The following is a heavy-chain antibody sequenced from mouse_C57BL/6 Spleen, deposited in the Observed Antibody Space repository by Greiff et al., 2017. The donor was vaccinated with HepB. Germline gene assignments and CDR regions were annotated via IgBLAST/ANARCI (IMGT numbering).Heavy chain of an antibody. J-gene: IGHJ2*01. D-gene: IGHD2-3*01. CDR1: GYTFTSYW. Sequence: QVQLQQSGAELVKPGASVKLSCKASGYTFTSYWMHWVKQRPGQGLEWIGMIHPNSGSTNYNEKFKSKATLTVDKSSSTAYMQLSSLTSEDSAVYYCARSYDGYCDYWGQGTTLTVSS. CDR3: ARSYDGYCDY. V-gene: IGHV1-64*01. CDR2: IHPNSGST.